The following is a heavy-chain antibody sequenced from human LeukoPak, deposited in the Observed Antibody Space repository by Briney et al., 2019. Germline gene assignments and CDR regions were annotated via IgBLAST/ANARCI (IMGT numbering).Heavy chain of an antibody. Sequence: GGSLRLSCAASGFTFSSYWMHWVRQTPGKGLVWVSRINIDGSSTNYADSVKGRFTISRDNAKNTLYLQMNSLRAEDTAVYYCARDPYVGLDYWGQGTLVTVSS. CDR1: GFTFSSYW. D-gene: IGHD3-16*01. CDR3: ARDPYVGLDY. V-gene: IGHV3-74*01. CDR2: INIDGSST. J-gene: IGHJ4*02.